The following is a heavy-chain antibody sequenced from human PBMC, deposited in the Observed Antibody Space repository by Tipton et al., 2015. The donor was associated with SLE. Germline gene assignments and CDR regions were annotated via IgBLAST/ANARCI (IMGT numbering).Heavy chain of an antibody. CDR1: GGSFSDYY. CDR3: ARGIYGSGSSYFDY. Sequence: TLSLTCAVYGGSFSDYYWSWIRQPPGKGLEWIGEINHSGSTNYNPSLKSRVTISVDTSKNQFSLKLSSVTAADTAVYYCARGIYGSGSSYFDYWGQGTLVTVSS. CDR2: INHSGST. D-gene: IGHD3-10*01. J-gene: IGHJ4*02. V-gene: IGHV4-34*01.